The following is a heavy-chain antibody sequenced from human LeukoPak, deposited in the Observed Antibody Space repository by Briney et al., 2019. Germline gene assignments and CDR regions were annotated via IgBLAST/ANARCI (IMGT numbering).Heavy chain of an antibody. CDR3: ATSTSPNIYYYYYMDV. Sequence: ASVKVSCKVSGYTLTELSMHWVRQAPGKGLEWMGGFDPEDSETIYAQKFQGRVTMTEDTSTDTAYMELSSLRSEDTAVYYCATSTSPNIYYYYYMDVWGKGTTVTVSS. V-gene: IGHV1-24*01. CDR1: GYTLTELS. CDR2: FDPEDSET. J-gene: IGHJ6*03. D-gene: IGHD2-2*01.